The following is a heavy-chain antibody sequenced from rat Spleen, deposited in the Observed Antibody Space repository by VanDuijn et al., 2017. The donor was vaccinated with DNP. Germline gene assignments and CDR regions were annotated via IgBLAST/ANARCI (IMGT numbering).Heavy chain of an antibody. J-gene: IGHJ3*01. CDR2: ISPSGSRT. CDR1: GFTFSNYY. CDR3: TRRGHTTGLNWFVY. Sequence: EVQLVGSGGGLVQPGRSLKLSCAASGFTFSNYYMAWVRQAPEKGLEWVAAISPSGSRTYYPDSVKGRFTISRDNAKSTLYLQMDSLRSEDTATYYCTRRGHTTGLNWFVYWGQGTLVTVSS. V-gene: IGHV5-25*01. D-gene: IGHD1-9*01.